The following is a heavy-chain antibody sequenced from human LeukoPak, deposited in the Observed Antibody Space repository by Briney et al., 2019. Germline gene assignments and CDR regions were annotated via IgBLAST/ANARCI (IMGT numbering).Heavy chain of an antibody. D-gene: IGHD4-23*01. CDR2: IHSGGNT. CDR1: GDSFSSHY. V-gene: IGHV4-4*07. J-gene: IGHJ3*01. CDR3: ARGWGGYSRVNIFDV. Sequence: PSETLSLTCNVSGDSFSSHYWTWIRLPAGKGLEWIGRIHSGGNTNFKHSLESLVTLSVDMSENQFSLQLNSVTAADTAVYYCARGWGGYSRVNIFDVWGQGTMVIVS.